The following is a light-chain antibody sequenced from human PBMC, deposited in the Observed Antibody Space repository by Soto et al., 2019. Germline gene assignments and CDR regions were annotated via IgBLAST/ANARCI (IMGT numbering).Light chain of an antibody. CDR2: GAS. CDR3: QQYGSSPPT. CDR1: QSVSSNL. J-gene: IGKJ2*01. Sequence: EVVLTQSPGTLSLSPGERATLSCRASQSVSSNLLAWYQQKPGQAPRLLIYGASNRATGIPDRFSGSGSGTDFTLSISRVEPEDFAVYYCQQYGSSPPTFGQGTKLEIK. V-gene: IGKV3-20*01.